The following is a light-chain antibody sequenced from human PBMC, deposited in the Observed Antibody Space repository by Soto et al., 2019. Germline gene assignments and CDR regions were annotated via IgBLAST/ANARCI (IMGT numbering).Light chain of an antibody. V-gene: IGKV1-5*03. CDR3: LQYNSLTWT. CDR1: QSISGW. CDR2: KAS. J-gene: IGKJ1*01. Sequence: DIQMTQSPSTLSASVGDRVTITCRASQSISGWLAWYQQKPGKAPKLLIYKASSLESGVPSWFSGSGSGTEFTLTISSLQPDDFATYYCLQYNSLTWTFAQGTKVEIK.